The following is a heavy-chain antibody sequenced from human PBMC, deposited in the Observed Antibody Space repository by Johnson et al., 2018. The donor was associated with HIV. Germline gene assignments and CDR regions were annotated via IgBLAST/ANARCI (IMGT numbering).Heavy chain of an antibody. CDR2: ISFDGSNK. CDR3: TRWGKKGAFDI. V-gene: IGHV3-30*03. J-gene: IGHJ3*02. CDR1: GFIFDDYA. D-gene: IGHD3-16*01. Sequence: QVQLVESGGTLVQPGRSLRLSCSTSGFIFDDYAMHWVRQTPGKGLEWVAVISFDGSNKYYADSVKGRFTISRDNSKNTLYLQMSSLRAEDTAVYYCTRWGKKGAFDIWGQGTMVTVSS.